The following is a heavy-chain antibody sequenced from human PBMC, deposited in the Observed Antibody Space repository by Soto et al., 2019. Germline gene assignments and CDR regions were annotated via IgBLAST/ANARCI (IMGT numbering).Heavy chain of an antibody. J-gene: IGHJ6*02. CDR1: GYTFTSYY. D-gene: IGHD6-13*01. Sequence: ASVNVSCKASGYTFTSYYMHWVRQAPGQGLEWMGIINPSGGSTSYAQKFQGRVTMTRDTSTSTVYMELSSLRSEDTAVYYCAVIAAAGNYYYYGMDVWGQGTTVTVSS. CDR2: INPSGGST. CDR3: AVIAAAGNYYYYGMDV. V-gene: IGHV1-46*01.